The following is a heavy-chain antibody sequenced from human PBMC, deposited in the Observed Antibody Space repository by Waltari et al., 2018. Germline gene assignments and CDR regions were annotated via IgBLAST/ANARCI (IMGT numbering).Heavy chain of an antibody. J-gene: IGHJ4*02. D-gene: IGHD2-15*01. Sequence: QVQLQESGPGLVKPSETLSLTCTVSGGSISSYYWSWIRQPPGKGLEWIGYIYYSGSTNYNPSLKSRVTISVDTSKNQFSLKLSSMTAADTAVYYCAATVVNPYYFDYWGQGTLVTVSS. V-gene: IGHV4-59*01. CDR1: GGSISSYY. CDR3: AATVVNPYYFDY. CDR2: IYYSGST.